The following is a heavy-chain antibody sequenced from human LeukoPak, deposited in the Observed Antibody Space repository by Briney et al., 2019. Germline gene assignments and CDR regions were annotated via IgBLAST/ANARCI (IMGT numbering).Heavy chain of an antibody. V-gene: IGHV3-73*01. J-gene: IGHJ4*02. CDR2: IRSKANSHAT. Sequence: GGSLKLSCVASGFTFRDSAIHWVRQASGKGLEWVGRIRSKANSHATAYAASVKGRFTISRDDSKNTAYLQMNSLKTEDTAVYYCTRHSEQLVGGYWGQGTQVTVSS. CDR1: GFTFRDSA. D-gene: IGHD6-13*01. CDR3: TRHSEQLVGGY.